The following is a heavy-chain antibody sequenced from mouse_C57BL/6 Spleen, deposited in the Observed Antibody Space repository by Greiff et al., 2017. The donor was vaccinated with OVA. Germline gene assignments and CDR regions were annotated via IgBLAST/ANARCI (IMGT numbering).Heavy chain of an antibody. V-gene: IGHV5-17*01. J-gene: IGHJ3*01. CDR1: GFTFSDYG. Sequence: EVKVVESGGGLVKPGGSLKLSCAASGFTFSDYGMHWVRQAPEKGLEWVAYISSGSSTIYYADTVKGRFTISRDNAKNTLFLQMTSLRSEDTAMYYCARDYYGSPFAYWGQGTLVTVSA. CDR3: ARDYYGSPFAY. D-gene: IGHD1-1*01. CDR2: ISSGSSTI.